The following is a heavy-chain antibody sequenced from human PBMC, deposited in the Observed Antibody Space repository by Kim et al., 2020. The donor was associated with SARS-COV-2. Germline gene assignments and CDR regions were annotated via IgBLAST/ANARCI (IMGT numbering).Heavy chain of an antibody. V-gene: IGHV4-34*01. CDR1: GGSFSGYY. CDR3: ARGEYSSGWTLDYGMDV. D-gene: IGHD6-19*01. CDR2: INHSGST. J-gene: IGHJ6*02. Sequence: SETLSLTCAVYGGSFSGYYWSWIRQPPGKGLEWIGEINHSGSTNYNPSLKSRVTISVDTSKNQFSLKLSSVTAADTAVYYCARGEYSSGWTLDYGMDVWGQGTTVTVSS.